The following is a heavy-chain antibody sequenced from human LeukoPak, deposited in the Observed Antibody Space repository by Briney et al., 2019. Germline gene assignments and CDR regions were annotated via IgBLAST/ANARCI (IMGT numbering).Heavy chain of an antibody. V-gene: IGHV4-38-2*01. D-gene: IGHD3-22*01. CDR3: ARLLDYYDSSGYYYFDY. CDR2: IYHSGST. CDR1: GYSISSGYY. Sequence: SETLSLTCAVSGYSISSGYYWGWIRQPPGKGLEWIGSIYHSGSTYYNPSLKSRVTISVDTSKSQFSLKLSSVTAADTAVYYCARLLDYYDSSGYYYFDYWGQGTLVTVSS. J-gene: IGHJ4*02.